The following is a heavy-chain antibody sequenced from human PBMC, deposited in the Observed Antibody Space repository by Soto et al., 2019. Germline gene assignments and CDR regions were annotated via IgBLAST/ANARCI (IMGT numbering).Heavy chain of an antibody. CDR2: ISAYNGNT. Sequence: ASVKVSCKASGYSFTNNGIIWVRQAPGQGLEWMGWISAYNGNTNYAQKLQGRVTMTTDTSTSTAYMELRSLRSDDTAVYYCARDPIGAVAGTRWFDPWGQGTLVTVSS. CDR3: ARDPIGAVAGTRWFDP. V-gene: IGHV1-18*01. J-gene: IGHJ5*02. D-gene: IGHD6-19*01. CDR1: GYSFTNNG.